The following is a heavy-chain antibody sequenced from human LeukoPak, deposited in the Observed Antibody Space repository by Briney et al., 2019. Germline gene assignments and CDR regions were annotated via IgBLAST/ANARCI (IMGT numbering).Heavy chain of an antibody. V-gene: IGHV3-64*01. Sequence: GGSLRLSCAVSGFTFSNYAMHWVRQAPGKGLEYVSAISANGGSTYYANSVKGRFTISRDNSKNMLYLQMGSLRAEDTAVYYCARAYAPRYYYYMDVWGKGTTVTISS. J-gene: IGHJ6*03. CDR1: GFTFSNYA. CDR3: ARAYAPRYYYYMDV. CDR2: ISANGGST.